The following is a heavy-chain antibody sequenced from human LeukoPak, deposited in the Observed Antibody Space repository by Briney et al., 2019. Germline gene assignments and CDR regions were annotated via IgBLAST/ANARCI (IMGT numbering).Heavy chain of an antibody. Sequence: SQTLSLTCTVSGGSISSGGYYWSWIRQHPGKGLEWIGYIYYSGSTYYNPSLKSRVTISVDTSKNQFSLKLSSVTAADTAVYYCARGLLSGLYFQHWGQGTLVAVSS. CDR2: IYYSGST. J-gene: IGHJ1*01. CDR3: ARGLLSGLYFQH. V-gene: IGHV4-31*03. D-gene: IGHD3-10*01. CDR1: GGSISSGGYY.